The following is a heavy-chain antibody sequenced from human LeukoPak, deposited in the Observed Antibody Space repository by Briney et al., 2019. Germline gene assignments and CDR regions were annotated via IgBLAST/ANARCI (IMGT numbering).Heavy chain of an antibody. CDR2: MNHSGSA. J-gene: IGHJ5*02. V-gene: IGHV4-34*01. CDR3: ARTYYDFWSGFQATNWFDP. D-gene: IGHD3-3*01. CDR1: GGSFSGYY. Sequence: SETLSLTCAVYGGSFSGYYWTWIRQPPGKGLEWIGEMNHSGSANYNLSLKSRVTISVDTSKNQFSLKLSSVTAADTAVYYCARTYYDFWSGFQATNWFDPWGQGTLVTVSS.